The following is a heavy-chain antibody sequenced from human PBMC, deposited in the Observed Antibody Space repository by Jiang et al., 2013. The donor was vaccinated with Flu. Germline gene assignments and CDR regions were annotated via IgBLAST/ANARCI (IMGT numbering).Heavy chain of an antibody. Sequence: VQLLESGGGVVQPGRSLRLSCAASGFTFSSYGMHWVRQAPGKGLEWVAVISYDGSNKYYADSVKGRFTISRDNSKNTLYLQMNSLRAEDTAVYYCAKGGXFDIVVVVAATRSFDYWAREPWSPSP. CDR2: ISYDGSNK. V-gene: IGHV3-30*18. CDR1: GFTFSSYG. D-gene: IGHD2-15*01. J-gene: IGHJ4*02. CDR3: AKGGXFDIVVVVAATRSFDY.